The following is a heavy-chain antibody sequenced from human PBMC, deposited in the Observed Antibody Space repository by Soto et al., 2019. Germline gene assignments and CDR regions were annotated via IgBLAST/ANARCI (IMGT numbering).Heavy chain of an antibody. CDR3: ARVPLIRGLFASGGNFDY. V-gene: IGHV4-34*01. D-gene: IGHD3-10*01. Sequence: QVQLQQWGTGLLKPSETLSLTCAVYGGSFSGYYWSWIRQPPGKGLEWIAEIDHRGNTNYNPSLKSRVTISVDTSKNQFSLKLTSVTAADTAVYYCARVPLIRGLFASGGNFDYWGQGTLVTVSS. CDR2: IDHRGNT. J-gene: IGHJ4*02. CDR1: GGSFSGYY.